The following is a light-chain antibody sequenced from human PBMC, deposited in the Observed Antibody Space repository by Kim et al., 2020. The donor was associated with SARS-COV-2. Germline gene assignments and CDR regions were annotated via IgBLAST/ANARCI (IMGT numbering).Light chain of an antibody. CDR2: NHF. CDR1: ISNVGRNT. V-gene: IGLV1-44*01. Sequence: GQTVNIPCSVGISNVGRNTVNWVQQFPGTAPKLLTYNHFQRASGVPDRFSASKSGTSASLAISGLQSDDDADYHCAAWDYRLTGYVFGSATKVTVL. J-gene: IGLJ1*01. CDR3: AAWDYRLTGYV.